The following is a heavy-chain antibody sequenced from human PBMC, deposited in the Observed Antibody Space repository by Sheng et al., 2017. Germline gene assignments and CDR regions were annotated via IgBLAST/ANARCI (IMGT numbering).Heavy chain of an antibody. CDR2: ISWDGGST. Sequence: EVQLVESGGAVVQPGGSLRLSCATSGFIFDDYAMHWVRQTPGKGLEWVSFISWDGGSTHYSDSVKGRFTISRDNSKKSLYLQMSSLRPDDTALYFCAKDLRTFFYGLVRLGPEGRTVTVSS. J-gene: IGHJ6*02. V-gene: IGHV3-43D*04. CDR3: AKDLRTFFYGLVR. CDR1: GFIFDDYA.